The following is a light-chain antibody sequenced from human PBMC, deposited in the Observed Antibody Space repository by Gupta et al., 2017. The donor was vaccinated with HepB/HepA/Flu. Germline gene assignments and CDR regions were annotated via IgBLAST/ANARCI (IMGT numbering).Light chain of an antibody. CDR3: AAWDDSLNGHV. CDR2: SNN. V-gene: IGLV1-44*01. J-gene: IGLJ3*02. Sequence: QSVLTQPPSASGTSGQRVTISCSGRSSNIGSNTVNWYQQLPGTAPKLLIYSNNQRPSGVPDRVSGSKSGTSASLVSSGLQSEDEADYYCAAWDDSLNGHVFGGGTKLTGL. CDR1: SSNIGSNT.